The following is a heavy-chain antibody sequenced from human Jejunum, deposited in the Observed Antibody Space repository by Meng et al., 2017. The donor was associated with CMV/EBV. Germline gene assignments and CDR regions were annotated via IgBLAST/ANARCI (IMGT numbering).Heavy chain of an antibody. Sequence: HEQLVKSGSELKKPGASLNVSCKHSGYTFTRYPMNWVRQAPGQRLEWMGWINTTTGNPTYAQSFTGRFVFPLDTSVSTAYLQINSLRSDDPAVYYCARDSPLDGYSLLDYWGQGTLVTVSS. J-gene: IGHJ4*02. V-gene: IGHV7-4-1*02. CDR2: INTTTGNP. D-gene: IGHD5-24*01. CDR1: GYTFTRYP. CDR3: ARDSPLDGYSLLDY.